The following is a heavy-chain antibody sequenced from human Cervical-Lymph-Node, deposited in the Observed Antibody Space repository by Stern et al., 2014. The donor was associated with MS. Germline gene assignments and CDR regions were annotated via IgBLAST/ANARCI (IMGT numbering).Heavy chain of an antibody. Sequence: VQLVESGSGQAKPSQTLSLTCAVSGGSISSGGSSWNWIRQPPGKGLEWIGFIYHRGSPYYNPSLKGRVFLSLDTSKNQFALNLRSVTAADTAVYYCARGGVIYTQDRNGFDVWGQGTMVTVSS. CDR1: GGSISSGGSS. D-gene: IGHD2-21*01. CDR3: ARGGVIYTQDRNGFDV. CDR2: IYHRGSP. J-gene: IGHJ3*01. V-gene: IGHV4-30-2*01.